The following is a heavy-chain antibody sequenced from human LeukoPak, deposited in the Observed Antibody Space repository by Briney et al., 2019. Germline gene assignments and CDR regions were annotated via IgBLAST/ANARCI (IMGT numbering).Heavy chain of an antibody. Sequence: GGSPRLSCAASGFTFSSYWMSWVRQAPGKGLEWVANIKQDGSEKYYVDSVKGRFTISRDNAKNSLYLQMNSLRAEDTAVYYCARSEYYYDSSGYGYWGQGTLVTVSS. CDR1: GFTFSSYW. J-gene: IGHJ4*02. CDR3: ARSEYYYDSSGYGY. D-gene: IGHD3-22*01. V-gene: IGHV3-7*01. CDR2: IKQDGSEK.